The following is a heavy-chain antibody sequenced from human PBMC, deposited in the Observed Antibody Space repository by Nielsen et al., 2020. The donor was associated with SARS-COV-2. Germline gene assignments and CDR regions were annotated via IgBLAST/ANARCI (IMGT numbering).Heavy chain of an antibody. V-gene: IGHV1-69*04. D-gene: IGHD2-2*01. CDR2: IIPILGIA. J-gene: IGHJ6*02. CDR3: ARDCRDIVVVPASDGMDV. Sequence: SVKVSCKASGYTFTSYAISWVRQAPGQGLEWMGRIIPILGIANYAQKFQGRVTITADKSTSTAYMELSSLRSEDTAVYYCARDCRDIVVVPASDGMDVWGQGTTVTVSS. CDR1: GYTFTSYA.